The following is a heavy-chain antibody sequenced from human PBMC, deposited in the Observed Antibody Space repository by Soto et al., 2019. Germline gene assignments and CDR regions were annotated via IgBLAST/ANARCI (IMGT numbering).Heavy chain of an antibody. V-gene: IGHV1-3*01. Sequence: ASVKVSFKASGYTFTSYAMHWVRQAPGQRLEWMGWINAGNGNTKYSQKFQGRVTITRDTSASTAYMELSSLRSEDTAVYYCARDFTDYYYYGMDVWGQGTTVTVSS. CDR2: INAGNGNT. CDR1: GYTFTSYA. D-gene: IGHD3-16*01. J-gene: IGHJ6*02. CDR3: ARDFTDYYYYGMDV.